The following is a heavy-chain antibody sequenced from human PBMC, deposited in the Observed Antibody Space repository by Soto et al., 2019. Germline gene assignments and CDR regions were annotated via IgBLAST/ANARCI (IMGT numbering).Heavy chain of an antibody. CDR3: AREMTTVINWFDP. V-gene: IGHV4-39*02. J-gene: IGHJ5*02. CDR2: IYYSGST. Sequence: SETLSLTCTVSGGSISSSSYYWGWIRQPPGKGLEWIGSIYYSGSTYYNPSLKSRVTISVDTSKNQFSLKLSSVTAADTAVYYCAREMTTVINWFDPWGQGTLVTVSS. D-gene: IGHD4-17*01. CDR1: GGSISSSSYY.